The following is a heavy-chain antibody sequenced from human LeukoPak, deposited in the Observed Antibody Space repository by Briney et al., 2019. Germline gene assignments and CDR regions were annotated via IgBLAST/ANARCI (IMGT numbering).Heavy chain of an antibody. CDR1: GGTFRSYA. CDR2: IIPIFGTA. D-gene: IGHD5-24*01. V-gene: IGHV1-69*13. CDR3: ARVKLETGTRGFGCFDY. J-gene: IGHJ4*02. Sequence: ASVKVSCKASGGTFRSYAISWVRQAPGQGLEWMGGIIPIFGTANYAQKFQGRVTITADESTSTAYMELSSLRSEDTAVYYCARVKLETGTRGFGCFDYWGQGTLVTVSS.